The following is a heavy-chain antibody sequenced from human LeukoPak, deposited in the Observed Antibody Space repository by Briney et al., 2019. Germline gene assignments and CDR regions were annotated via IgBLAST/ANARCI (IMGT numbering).Heavy chain of an antibody. J-gene: IGHJ5*02. Sequence: ASVKVSCKASGYTFTGYYMHWVRQAPGQGLEWMGWINPNSGGTNYAQKFQGRVTMTRDTSISTAYMELSRLRSDDTAVYYCARTHIAVAGTYWFDPWGQGTLVTVSS. CDR3: ARTHIAVAGTYWFDP. D-gene: IGHD6-19*01. CDR1: GYTFTGYY. CDR2: INPNSGGT. V-gene: IGHV1-2*02.